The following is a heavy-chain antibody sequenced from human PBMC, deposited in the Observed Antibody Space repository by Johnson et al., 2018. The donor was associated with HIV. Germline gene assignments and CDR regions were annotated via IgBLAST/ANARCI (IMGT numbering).Heavy chain of an antibody. CDR3: AKGRSGTTASIDAFDI. V-gene: IGHV3-30*02. J-gene: IGHJ3*02. CDR1: GFTFSNYA. CDR2: IRYDGSNK. Sequence: QVQLVESGGGVVQPGGSLRLSCAASGFTFSNYAMHWVRQAPGKGLELVAFIRYDGSNKHYADSVKGRFTISRDNSKNTLYLQMKSLRAEDTAVYYCAKGRSGTTASIDAFDIWGQGTMVTVSS. D-gene: IGHD1-7*01.